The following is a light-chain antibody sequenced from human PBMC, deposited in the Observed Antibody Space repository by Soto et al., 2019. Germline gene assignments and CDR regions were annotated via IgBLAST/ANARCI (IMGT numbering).Light chain of an antibody. CDR1: QSVANNH. CDR2: EAL. CDR3: QQFGNSPPWT. V-gene: IGKV3-20*01. J-gene: IGKJ1*01. Sequence: EIVLTQSPGTLSLSPGERATLSCRASQSVANNHLAWYQQKPGRALRLLMYEALTRATGVPDRFSGSGSATDFTLTISRLEPEDFAVYYCQQFGNSPPWTFGQGTRVEIK.